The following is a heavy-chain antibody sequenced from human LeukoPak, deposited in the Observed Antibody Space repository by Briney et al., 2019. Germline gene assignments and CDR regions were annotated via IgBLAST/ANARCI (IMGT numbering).Heavy chain of an antibody. CDR2: INPSGGST. D-gene: IGHD6-13*01. CDR3: ARGSTAGYSSSWYSYRYYYYYYMDV. V-gene: IGHV1-46*04. J-gene: IGHJ6*03. CDR1: GYTFTTYY. Sequence: GALVKVSCKASGYTFTTYYIHWVRQAPGQGLEWMGIINPSGGSTSYAQKLQGRVTMTRDTSTSTVYMEMSSLRSEDTAVYYCARGSTAGYSSSWYSYRYYYYYYMDVWGKGTTVTVSS.